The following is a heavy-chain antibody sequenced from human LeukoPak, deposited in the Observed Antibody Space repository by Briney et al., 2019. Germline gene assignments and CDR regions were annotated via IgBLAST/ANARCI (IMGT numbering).Heavy chain of an antibody. D-gene: IGHD3-10*01. CDR2: IYPDDSDT. Sequence: GESLKISCKGFGYRFTTYWIGWVRQMPGKGLEWMGNIYPDDSDTTYSPSFRGQVTISADKSISTAYLQWSSLKASDTAIYYCATTSGSFNRFDSWGQGTLVTVSS. CDR3: ATTSGSFNRFDS. CDR1: GYRFTTYW. J-gene: IGHJ5*01. V-gene: IGHV5-51*01.